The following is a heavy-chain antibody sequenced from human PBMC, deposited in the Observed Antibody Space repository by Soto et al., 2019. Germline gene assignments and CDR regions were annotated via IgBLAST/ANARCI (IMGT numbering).Heavy chain of an antibody. CDR2: ISYDGRKK. V-gene: IGHV3-30*04. CDR3: ARQDHRGSGWSDT. CDR1: GFILSSFA. D-gene: IGHD3-10*01. J-gene: IGHJ5*02. Sequence: QVQLVESGGGVVQPGRSLRLSCAASGFILSSFAIHWVRQAPGKGLEWAAVISYDGRKKYYADSMKGRFTISRDNSKNTLEMEMNSMSADDAAVDYCARQDHRGSGWSDTWGQGTPVTVSS.